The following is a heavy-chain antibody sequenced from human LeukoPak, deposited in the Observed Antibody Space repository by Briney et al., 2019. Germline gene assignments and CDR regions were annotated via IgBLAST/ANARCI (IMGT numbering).Heavy chain of an antibody. J-gene: IGHJ4*02. CDR2: INHSGST. Sequence: SETLSLTCAVYGGSFSGYYWSWIRQPPGKGLEWIGEINHSGSTNYNPSLKSRVTISVDTSKNQFSLKLSSVTAADTAVYYCARARGGYYDSSVFDYWGQGTLVTVSS. V-gene: IGHV4-34*01. D-gene: IGHD3-22*01. CDR1: GGSFSGYY. CDR3: ARARGGYYDSSVFDY.